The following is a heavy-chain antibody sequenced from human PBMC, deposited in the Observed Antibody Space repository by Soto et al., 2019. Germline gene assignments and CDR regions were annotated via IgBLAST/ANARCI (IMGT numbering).Heavy chain of an antibody. CDR1: GFTFSDYY. Sequence: PGGSLRLSCAPSGFTFSDYYMSWIRQAPGKGLEWVSYITSSGRTIFYADSAKGRFTISRDNAKNSLYLQMNSLRAEDTAVYYCARGGGYGGQYYYGMDVWGQGTTVTVSS. D-gene: IGHD3-16*01. V-gene: IGHV3-11*01. CDR3: ARGGGYGGQYYYGMDV. J-gene: IGHJ6*02. CDR2: ITSSGRTI.